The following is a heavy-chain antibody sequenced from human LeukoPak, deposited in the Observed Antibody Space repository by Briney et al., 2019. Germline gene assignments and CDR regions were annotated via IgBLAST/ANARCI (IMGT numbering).Heavy chain of an antibody. Sequence: ASVKVSCKASGYTFTSYGISWVRQAPGQGLEWMGWISAYNGNTNYAQKLQGRVTMTTDTSTSTAYMELRSLRSDDTAVYYCARDSRYYDILTGYSSAIDYWGQGTLVTVSS. CDR2: ISAYNGNT. D-gene: IGHD3-9*01. CDR3: ARDSRYYDILTGYSSAIDY. CDR1: GYTFTSYG. J-gene: IGHJ4*02. V-gene: IGHV1-18*01.